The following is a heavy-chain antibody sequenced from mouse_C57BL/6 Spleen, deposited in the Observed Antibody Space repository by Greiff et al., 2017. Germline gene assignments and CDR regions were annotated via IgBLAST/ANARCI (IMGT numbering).Heavy chain of an antibody. CDR2: IYPGDGDT. J-gene: IGHJ2*01. V-gene: IGHV1-80*01. CDR1: GYAFSSYW. D-gene: IGHD4-1*01. Sequence: QVQLKQSGAELVKPGASVKISCKASGYAFSSYWMNWVKQRPGTGLEWIGQIYPGDGDTNYNGKFKGKATLTADNSSSTAYMQLSSLTSEDSAVYFCARRVLTGFSYFDYWGQGTTLTVSS. CDR3: ARRVLTGFSYFDY.